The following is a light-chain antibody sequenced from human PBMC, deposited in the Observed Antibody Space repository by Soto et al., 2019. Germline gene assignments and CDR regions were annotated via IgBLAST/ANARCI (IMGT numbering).Light chain of an antibody. CDR2: WAS. V-gene: IGKV4-1*01. Sequence: DIVMTQSPDSLSVSLGERATINCKSSQSILHSSNNEYYLTWYQQKPGQPPKVLFYWASTRESGVPDRFSGSGSETDFTLTISSLQAEDVADYYCQQYYATPLTFGQGIKLEIK. J-gene: IGKJ2*01. CDR1: QSILHSSNNEYY. CDR3: QQYYATPLT.